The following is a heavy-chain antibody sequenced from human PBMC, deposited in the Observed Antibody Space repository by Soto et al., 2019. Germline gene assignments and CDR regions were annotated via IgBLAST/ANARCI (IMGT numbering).Heavy chain of an antibody. CDR3: ARHLRTYSSSPPPDI. D-gene: IGHD6-13*01. Sequence: SETLSLTCTVSGGSITSSSYYWSWIPQPQGKGLEWIGYIYYSGSTNYNPSLKSRVTISVDTSKNQFSLKLSSVTAADTAVYYCARHLRTYSSSPPPDIWGQGTMVTVS. CDR1: GGSITSSSYY. CDR2: IYYSGST. V-gene: IGHV4-61*05. J-gene: IGHJ3*02.